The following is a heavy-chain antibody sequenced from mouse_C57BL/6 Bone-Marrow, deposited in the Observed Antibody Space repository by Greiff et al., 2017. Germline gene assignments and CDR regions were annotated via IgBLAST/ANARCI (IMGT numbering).Heavy chain of an antibody. V-gene: IGHV1-22*01. Sequence: EVMLVESGPELVKPGASVKMSCKASGYTFTDYNMHWVKQSHGKSLEWIGYINPNNGGTSYNQKFKGKATLTVNKSSSPAYMELRSLTSEDSAVYYCVYFPFAYWGQGTLVTVSA. CDR3: VYFPFAY. CDR1: GYTFTDYN. CDR2: INPNNGGT. J-gene: IGHJ3*01.